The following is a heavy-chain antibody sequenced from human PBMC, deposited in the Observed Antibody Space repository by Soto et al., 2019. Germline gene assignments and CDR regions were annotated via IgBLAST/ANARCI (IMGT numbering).Heavy chain of an antibody. Sequence: QVQLLESGPGLVKPSQTLSLTCSVSGDSISTVDYFWAWIRQPPGQALEYIGYIYKSATTYYNPSLASRVAISLDTSKSQFSLNVTSVTAADTAVYFCARGRYCLTGRCFPNWFDSWGQGTLVTVSS. J-gene: IGHJ5*01. CDR2: IYKSATT. CDR1: GDSISTVDYF. V-gene: IGHV4-30-4*01. D-gene: IGHD2-15*01. CDR3: ARGRYCLTGRCFPNWFDS.